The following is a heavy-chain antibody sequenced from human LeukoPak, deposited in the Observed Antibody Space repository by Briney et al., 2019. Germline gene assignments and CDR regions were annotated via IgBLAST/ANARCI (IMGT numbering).Heavy chain of an antibody. Sequence: GGSLRLSCAASGFTFSDYYMSWIRQAPGKGLEWVSYISSSGSTIYYADSVKGRFTISRDNAKNSLYLQMNSLRAEDTAVYYCARGFVVVPAAMEYYYYGMDVWGQGTTVTVSS. V-gene: IGHV3-11*01. J-gene: IGHJ6*02. CDR2: ISSSGSTI. CDR3: ARGFVVVPAAMEYYYYGMDV. D-gene: IGHD2-2*01. CDR1: GFTFSDYY.